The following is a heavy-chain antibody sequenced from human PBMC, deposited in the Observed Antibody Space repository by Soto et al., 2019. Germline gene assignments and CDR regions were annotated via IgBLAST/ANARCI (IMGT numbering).Heavy chain of an antibody. CDR2: ISYDGSNK. CDR3: ARDKSPYSSGWHNRHFDY. J-gene: IGHJ4*02. CDR1: GFTFSSYA. V-gene: IGHV3-30-3*01. Sequence: QVQLVESGGGVVQPGRSLRLSCAASGFTFSSYAMHWVRQAPGKGLEWVAVISYDGSNKYSADSVKGRFTISRDNFKNTLYLQMNSLRAEDTAVYYCARDKSPYSSGWHNRHFDYWGQGTLVTVSS. D-gene: IGHD6-19*01.